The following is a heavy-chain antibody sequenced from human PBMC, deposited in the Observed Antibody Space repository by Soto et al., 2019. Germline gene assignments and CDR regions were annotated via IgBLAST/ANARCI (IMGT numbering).Heavy chain of an antibody. J-gene: IGHJ4*02. CDR1: GFTFSSYA. CDR3: AKGRGIGEFQGPYYMDV. D-gene: IGHD3-10*01. V-gene: IGHV3-23*01. Sequence: PGGSLRLSCAASGFTFSSYAMSWVRQAPGKGLEWVSAISGSGGSTYYADSVKGRFTISRDNSKNTLYLQMNSLRAEDTAVYYCAKGRGIGEFQGPYYMDVWGQGTLVTVSS. CDR2: ISGSGGST.